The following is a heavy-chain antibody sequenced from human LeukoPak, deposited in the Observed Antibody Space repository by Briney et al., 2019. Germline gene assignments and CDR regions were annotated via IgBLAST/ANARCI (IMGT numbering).Heavy chain of an antibody. D-gene: IGHD3-3*01. CDR1: GFTFSSYA. Sequence: GGSLRLSCAASGFTFSSYAMSWVRQAPGKGLEWVSAISGSGGSTYYADSVKGRFTISRDNSKNTLYLQMNSLRAEDTAVYYCARDYDFWSRYYYGMDVWGHGTTVTVSS. CDR3: ARDYDFWSRYYYGMDV. J-gene: IGHJ6*02. CDR2: ISGSGGST. V-gene: IGHV3-23*01.